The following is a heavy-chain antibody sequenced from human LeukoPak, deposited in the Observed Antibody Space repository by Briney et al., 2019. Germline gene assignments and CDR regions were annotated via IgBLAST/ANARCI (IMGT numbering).Heavy chain of an antibody. Sequence: SVKVSCKASGGTFSSYAISWVRQAPGQGLEWMGGIIPIFGTANYAQKFQGRVTITADKSTSTAYMELSSLRSEDTAVYYCARDPVYYDILTGYLHDAFDIWGQGTMVTVSS. V-gene: IGHV1-69*06. CDR1: GGTFSSYA. CDR2: IIPIFGTA. CDR3: ARDPVYYDILTGYLHDAFDI. J-gene: IGHJ3*02. D-gene: IGHD3-9*01.